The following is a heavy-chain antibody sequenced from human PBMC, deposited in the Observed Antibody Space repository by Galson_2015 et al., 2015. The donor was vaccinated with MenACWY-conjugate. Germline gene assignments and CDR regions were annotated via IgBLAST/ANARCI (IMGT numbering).Heavy chain of an antibody. D-gene: IGHD1-26*01. CDR3: ARHSRGTYYQY. CDR2: IDPADSYT. J-gene: IGHJ1*01. V-gene: IGHV5-10-1*01. CDR1: GYSFTSYY. Sequence: QSGAEVKKPGESLRISCKGSGYSFTSYYISWVRQMPGKGLEWMGRIDPADSYTNYGPSFQGHVTISADKSINTAYFQWSSLKASDTAMYYCARHSRGTYYQYWGQGTLVTVSS.